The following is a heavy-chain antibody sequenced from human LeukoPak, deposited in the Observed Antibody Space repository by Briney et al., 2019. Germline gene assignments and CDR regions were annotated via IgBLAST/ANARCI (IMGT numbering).Heavy chain of an antibody. V-gene: IGHV4-34*01. CDR2: INHSGST. D-gene: IGHD1-26*01. Sequence: PSETLSLTCAVYSGSFSGYYWSWIRQPPGKGLEWIGEINHSGSTNFNPSLKSRVTISLDTSKNQFSLKVSSVTAADMAVYYCARVGSYSFDYWGQGTLVTVSS. J-gene: IGHJ4*02. CDR1: SGSFSGYY. CDR3: ARVGSYSFDY.